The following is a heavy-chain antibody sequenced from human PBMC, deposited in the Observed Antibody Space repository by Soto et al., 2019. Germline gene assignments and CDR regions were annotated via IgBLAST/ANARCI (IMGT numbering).Heavy chain of an antibody. CDR1: GFTFSSYA. D-gene: IGHD4-17*01. CDR3: AKDGLRGLTEDY. V-gene: IGHV3-23*01. J-gene: IGHJ4*02. Sequence: VGSLRLSCAASGFTFSSYAMSWVRRAPGKGLEWVSAISGSGGSTYYADSVKGRFTISRDNSKNTLYLQMNSLRAEDTAVYYCAKDGLRGLTEDYWGQGTLVTVSS. CDR2: ISGSGGST.